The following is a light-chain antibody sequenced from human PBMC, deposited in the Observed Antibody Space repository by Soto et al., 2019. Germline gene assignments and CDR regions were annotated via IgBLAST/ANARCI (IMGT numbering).Light chain of an antibody. V-gene: IGLV2-11*01. CDR2: DVS. Sequence: QSVLTQPRSVSGSPGQSVTISCTGTSSDVGGYNYVSWYQQHPGKAPKLMIYDVSNRPSGVPDRFSGSKSGNTASLTISGLQAEDEADYYCCSYAGSYTWGFGGGTKLTVL. CDR3: CSYAGSYTWG. CDR1: SSDVGGYNY. J-gene: IGLJ2*01.